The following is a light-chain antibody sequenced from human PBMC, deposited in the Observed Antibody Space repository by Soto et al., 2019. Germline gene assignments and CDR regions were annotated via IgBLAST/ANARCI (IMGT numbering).Light chain of an antibody. V-gene: IGKV3-20*01. CDR3: QQYGSSPLT. Sequence: EIVLTQSPGTLSVSPGERATLSFRASQSVSSNLAWYQQKPGQAPRLLIYGASSSATGIPDRFSGSGSGTDFTLTISRLEPEDFAVYYCQQYGSSPLTFGGGTKVDI. CDR2: GAS. J-gene: IGKJ4*01. CDR1: QSVSSN.